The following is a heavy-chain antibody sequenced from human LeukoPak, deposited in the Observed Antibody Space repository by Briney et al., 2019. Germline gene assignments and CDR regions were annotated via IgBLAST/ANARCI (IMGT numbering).Heavy chain of an antibody. CDR1: GGTFSSYA. J-gene: IGHJ4*02. D-gene: IGHD3-10*01. CDR2: IIPIFGTA. CDR3: AREIYYGSGSYYPFDY. Sequence: WASVKVSCKASGGTFSSYAISWVRQAPGQGLEWMGGIIPIFGTANYAQKFQGRVTITADESTSTAYMELSSLRSEDTAVYYCAREIYYGSGSYYPFDYWGQGTLVTVSS. V-gene: IGHV1-69*13.